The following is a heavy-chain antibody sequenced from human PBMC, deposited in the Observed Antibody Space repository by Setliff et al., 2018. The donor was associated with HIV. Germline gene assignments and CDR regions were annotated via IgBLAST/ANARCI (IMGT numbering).Heavy chain of an antibody. CDR2: ISSDGNDK. CDR1: GFTFSTFP. V-gene: IGHV3-30*04. J-gene: IGHJ4*02. Sequence: PGGSLRLSCAASGFTFSTFPMHWLRQAPGKELEWVAVISSDGNDKYNADSVNGRFTISRDNSENTLYLKMNGLRSEDTAVYYCARVTSDSSGYYWGYYFDYWGQGTRVTVSS. D-gene: IGHD3-22*01. CDR3: ARVTSDSSGYYWGYYFDY.